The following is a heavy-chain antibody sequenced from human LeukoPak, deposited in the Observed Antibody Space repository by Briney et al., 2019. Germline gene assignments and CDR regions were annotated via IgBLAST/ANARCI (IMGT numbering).Heavy chain of an antibody. V-gene: IGHV4-4*07. CDR2: IYTSGST. CDR1: GGSISSYS. D-gene: IGHD5-18*01. Sequence: SETLSLTCTVSGGSISSYSWSWIRQPAGKGLEWIGRIYTSGSTNYNPSLKSRVTMSVDTSKNQFSLKLSSVTAADTAVYYCASTAMVNYYYGMDVWGQGTTVTVSS. J-gene: IGHJ6*02. CDR3: ASTAMVNYYYGMDV.